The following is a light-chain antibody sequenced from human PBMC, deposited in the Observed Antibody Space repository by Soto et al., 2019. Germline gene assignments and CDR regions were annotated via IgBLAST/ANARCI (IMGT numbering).Light chain of an antibody. Sequence: DNQMTKSPSSLSASLGDRDTITCRASQGISNYLAWYQQKLGKVPKLLIYAASTLQSGVPSRFSGSGSGTDFTLTISSLQPEDVDTYYCQKYNSAPHTFGQGTQLEIK. CDR2: AAS. V-gene: IGKV1-27*01. CDR1: QGISNY. CDR3: QKYNSAPHT. J-gene: IGKJ2*01.